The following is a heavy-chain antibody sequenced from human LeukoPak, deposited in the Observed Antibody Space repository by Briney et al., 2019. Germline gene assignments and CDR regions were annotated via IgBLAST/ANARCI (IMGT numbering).Heavy chain of an antibody. CDR1: GGSINSYY. Sequence: SETLSLTCTASGGSINSYYWTWIRQPPGKGLEWIGYIYTTGSTNYNPSPQSRVIISADLSKNQFSLKLSSVTAADTAVYYCARGDYNGAFDIWGQGTMVTVSS. CDR2: IYTTGST. J-gene: IGHJ3*02. CDR3: ARGDYNGAFDI. D-gene: IGHD4-11*01. V-gene: IGHV4-4*09.